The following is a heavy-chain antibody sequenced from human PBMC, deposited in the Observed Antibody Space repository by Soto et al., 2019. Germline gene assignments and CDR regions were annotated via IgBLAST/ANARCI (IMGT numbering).Heavy chain of an antibody. Sequence: SETLSLTCTVSGGSISSGGYYWSWIRQHPGKGLEWIGYIYYSGSTYYNPSLKSRVTISVDTSKNQFSLKLSSVTAADTAVYYCARDDPKLRWGGGIDVWGQGTTVTVS. CDR3: ARDDPKLRWGGGIDV. CDR2: IYYSGST. CDR1: GGSISSGGYY. D-gene: IGHD4-17*01. J-gene: IGHJ6*02. V-gene: IGHV4-31*03.